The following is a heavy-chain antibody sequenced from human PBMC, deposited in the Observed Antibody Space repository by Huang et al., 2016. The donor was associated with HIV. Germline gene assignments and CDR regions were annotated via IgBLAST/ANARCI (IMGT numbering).Heavy chain of an antibody. CDR1: GFDFSKYS. D-gene: IGHD3-22*01. CDR3: ARTEMEYYYGSSGYYPDY. CDR2: ISGTSSNI. V-gene: IGHV3-48*01. Sequence: EVQLVESGGALVQPGGSLKLSCVVSGFDFSKYSMNWVRQAPGKGLVWVSYISGTSSNIYYADSVKGRFTISRYNAKNSVFLQMRSLRAEDTALYYCARTEMEYYYGSSGYYPDYWGQGTQVTVSS. J-gene: IGHJ4*02.